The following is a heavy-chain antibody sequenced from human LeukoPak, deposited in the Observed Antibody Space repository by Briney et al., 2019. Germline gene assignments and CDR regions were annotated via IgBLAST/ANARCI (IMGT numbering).Heavy chain of an antibody. CDR1: GYTFTGYY. Sequence: GASVKVSCKASGYTFTGYYMHWVRQAPGQGLEWMGWINPNSGGTNYAQKFQGRVTMTRDTSISTAYMELSRLRSDDTAVYYCARDLLFRDYYDSSGYYGKLRDYWGQGTLVTVSS. CDR3: ARDLLFRDYYDSSGYYGKLRDY. J-gene: IGHJ4*02. CDR2: INPNSGGT. D-gene: IGHD3-22*01. V-gene: IGHV1-2*02.